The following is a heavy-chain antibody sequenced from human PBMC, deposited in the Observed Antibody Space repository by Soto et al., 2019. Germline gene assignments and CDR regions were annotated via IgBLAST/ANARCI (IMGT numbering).Heavy chain of an antibody. CDR3: ARVYSSSWYRDSNWFDP. J-gene: IGHJ5*02. V-gene: IGHV1-46*01. Sequence: ASVKVSCKASGYTFTSYYMHWVRQAPGQGLEWMGIINPSGGSTTYAQKLQGRVTMTRDTSTSTAYMELRSLRSDDTAMYYCARVYSSSWYRDSNWFDPWGQGTLVTVSS. CDR2: INPSGGST. D-gene: IGHD6-13*01. CDR1: GYTFTSYY.